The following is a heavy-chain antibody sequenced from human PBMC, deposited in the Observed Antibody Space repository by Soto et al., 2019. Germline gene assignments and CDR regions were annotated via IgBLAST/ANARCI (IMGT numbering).Heavy chain of an antibody. CDR3: ARDQGCSGGNCYNWFDP. V-gene: IGHV3-53*02. J-gene: IGHJ5*02. D-gene: IGHD2-15*01. CDR2: MYSGGSK. Sequence: ELQLVETGGGLIQPGGTLRLSCAASGFNVSNNYMTWVRQPPGKGLEWVSVMYSGGSKYYADSVKGRFTISRDNSKNTLYLEMSSLRAEDTAVYYCARDQGCSGGNCYNWFDPWGQGTLVTVSS. CDR1: GFNVSNNY.